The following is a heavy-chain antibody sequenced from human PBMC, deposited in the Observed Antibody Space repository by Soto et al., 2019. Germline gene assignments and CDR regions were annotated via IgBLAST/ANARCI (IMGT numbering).Heavy chain of an antibody. J-gene: IGHJ3*02. Sequence: GESLKISCKASGYSFSFYWIGWVRQMPGKGLGWVAIMYPDDSDISYSPSFEAHVTISADKYTSTALLQWSSLTASDTAMYHCATAYVYDFENSNYYRDAFDIWGQGTLVTVSS. CDR1: GYSFSFYW. V-gene: IGHV5-51*01. D-gene: IGHD3-22*01. CDR2: MYPDDSDI. CDR3: ATAYVYDFENSNYYRDAFDI.